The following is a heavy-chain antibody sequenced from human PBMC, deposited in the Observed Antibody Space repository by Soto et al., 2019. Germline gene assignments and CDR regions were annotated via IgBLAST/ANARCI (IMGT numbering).Heavy chain of an antibody. V-gene: IGHV1-46*01. CDR1: GYTFTSYY. Sequence: GASVKVSCKASGYTFTSYYMHWVRQAPGQGLEWMGIINPSGGSTSYAQKFQGRVTMTRDTSTSTVYMELSSLRSEDTAVYYCARDGPYNWNYADYFDYWGQGTLVTVSS. J-gene: IGHJ4*02. CDR2: INPSGGST. CDR3: ARDGPYNWNYADYFDY. D-gene: IGHD1-7*01.